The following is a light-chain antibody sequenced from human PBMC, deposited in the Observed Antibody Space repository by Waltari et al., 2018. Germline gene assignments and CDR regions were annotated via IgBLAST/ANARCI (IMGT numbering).Light chain of an antibody. J-gene: IGLJ3*02. V-gene: IGLV2-14*01. CDR1: SSDVGGYNF. Sequence: QSALTQPASVSGSPGQSITISCPGTSSDVGGYNFFSWYQQHPRKAPKLIISEVSNRPSGVSDRFSGSKSGTTASLTISGLQAEDEADYHCCSYTSSSTWVFGGGTELTVL. CDR2: EVS. CDR3: CSYTSSSTWV.